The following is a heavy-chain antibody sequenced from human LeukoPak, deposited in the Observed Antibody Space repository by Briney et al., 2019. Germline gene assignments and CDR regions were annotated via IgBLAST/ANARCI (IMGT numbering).Heavy chain of an antibody. CDR3: ARDHNYDSSGYFLYY. CDR2: INHSGNT. J-gene: IGHJ4*02. V-gene: IGHV4-34*01. Sequence: PSETLSLTCAVYGGSFSGYYWNWIRQPPGEGLEWIGEINHSGNTNYNPSLKSRVTMSVDTSKNQFSLRLSSVTAADTAVYYCARDHNYDSSGYFLYYWGQGTLVTVSS. D-gene: IGHD3-22*01. CDR1: GGSFSGYY.